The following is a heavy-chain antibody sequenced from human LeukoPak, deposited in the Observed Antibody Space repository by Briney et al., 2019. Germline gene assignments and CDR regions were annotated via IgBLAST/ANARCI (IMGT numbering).Heavy chain of an antibody. D-gene: IGHD2-15*01. CDR3: ARAFGRCSGGSCYSNSWFDP. CDR2: ISSSRSSL. J-gene: IGHJ5*02. CDR1: GFTFSTYT. Sequence: GRSLRLSCAASGFTFSTYTMSCVSQAPGKGLEWVSSISSSRSSLYYADSLKGRFTISRDNAKNSLYLQVNSLRVEDTAVYYCARAFGRCSGGSCYSNSWFDPWGQGTLVTVSS. V-gene: IGHV3-21*01.